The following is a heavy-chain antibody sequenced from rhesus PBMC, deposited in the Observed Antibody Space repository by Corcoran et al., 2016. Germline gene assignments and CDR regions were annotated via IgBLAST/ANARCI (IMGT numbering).Heavy chain of an antibody. J-gene: IGHJ4*01. V-gene: IGHV4-93*01. D-gene: IGHD6-37*01. CDR1: GGSISSSHW. Sequence: QVQLQESGPAVVKPSETLSLTCAVSGGSISSSHWWRWIRQSPGKGREWNGGIYGRSTRTNYNPALKRRVTISKDTSKNQFALKLSSVTAADTAVYDCARDRSGGWSSWGQGVLVIVSS. CDR2: IYGRSTRT. CDR3: ARDRSGGWSS.